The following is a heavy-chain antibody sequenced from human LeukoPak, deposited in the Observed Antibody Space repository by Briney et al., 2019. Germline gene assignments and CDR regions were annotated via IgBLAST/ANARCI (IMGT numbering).Heavy chain of an antibody. J-gene: IGHJ4*02. V-gene: IGHV3-30*01. CDR2: ISYDGSNK. CDR3: ARYDASHYSGGPRYFDWLLWTGNYFDY. Sequence: GRSLRLSCEASGFTFRSYAIHWVRQAPGKGLEWVAVISYDGSNKYYADSVKGRFTISRDNSKNTLYLQMNSLRADDTAVYYCARYDASHYSGGPRYFDWLLWTGNYFDYWGQGTLVTVSS. D-gene: IGHD3-9*01. CDR1: GFTFRSYA.